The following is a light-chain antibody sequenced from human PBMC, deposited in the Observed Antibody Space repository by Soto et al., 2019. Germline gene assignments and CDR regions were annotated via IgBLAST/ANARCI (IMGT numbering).Light chain of an antibody. CDR1: SRDVGGYND. CDR2: EVS. CDR3: SSYTSSSTLV. J-gene: IGLJ1*01. V-gene: IGLV2-14*01. Sequence: QSALTQPASVSGSPGQSITISCTGTSRDVGGYNDVSWYQQHPGKAPKLMIYEVSNRPSGVSNRVSGAKSGITASLTISGLQSEDEADYYCSSYTSSSTLVFGTGTKLAVL.